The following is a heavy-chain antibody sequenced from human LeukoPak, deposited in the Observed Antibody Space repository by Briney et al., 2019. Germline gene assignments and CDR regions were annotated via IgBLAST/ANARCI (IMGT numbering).Heavy chain of an antibody. D-gene: IGHD1-26*01. V-gene: IGHV3-66*02. CDR2: IYSGGST. CDR1: GFTVSSNY. J-gene: IGHJ4*02. Sequence: GGSLRLSCAASGFTVSSNYMSWVRQAPGKGLEWVSVIYSGGSTYYADSVKGRFTISRDNSKNTLYLQMNSLRAEDTAVYYCASDPNSGSYYGGLDYWGQGTLVTVSS. CDR3: ASDPNSGSYYGGLDY.